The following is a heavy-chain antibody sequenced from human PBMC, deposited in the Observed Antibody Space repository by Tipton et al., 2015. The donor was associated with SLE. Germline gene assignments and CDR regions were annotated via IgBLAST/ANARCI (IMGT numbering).Heavy chain of an antibody. D-gene: IGHD5-24*01. CDR2: INHSGST. CDR1: GGSFSGYY. J-gene: IGHJ4*02. V-gene: IGHV4-34*01. Sequence: TLSLTCAVYGGSFSGYYWSWIRQPPGKGLEWIGEINHSGSTNYNPSLKSRVTISVDTSKNQFSLKLSSVTAADTAVYYCARCGRDGYNSPGYYWGQGTLVTVSS. CDR3: ARCGRDGYNSPGYY.